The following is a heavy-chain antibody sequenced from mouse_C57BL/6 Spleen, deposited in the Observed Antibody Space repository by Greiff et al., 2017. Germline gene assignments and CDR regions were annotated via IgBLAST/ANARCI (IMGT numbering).Heavy chain of an antibody. Sequence: QVQLQQSGPGLVQPSQSLSITCTVSGFSLTSYGVHWVRQSPGKGLEWLGVIWRGGSTDYNAAFMSRLSIAKYNSKSQVFFKMNSLQADDTAIYCGAKNNLVLRAMDYWGQGTSVTVSS. CDR3: AKNNLVLRAMDY. J-gene: IGHJ4*01. D-gene: IGHD1-1*01. CDR1: GFSLTSYG. V-gene: IGHV2-5*01. CDR2: IWRGGST.